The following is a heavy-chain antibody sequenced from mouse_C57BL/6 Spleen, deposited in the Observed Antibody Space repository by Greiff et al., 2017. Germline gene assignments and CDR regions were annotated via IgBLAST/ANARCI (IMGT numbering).Heavy chain of an antibody. CDR1: GYSITSGYY. Sequence: DVQLQESGPGLVKPSQSLSLTCSVTGYSITSGYYWNWIRQFPGNKLEWMGYISYDGSNNYNPSLKNRISITRDPSKNQFFLKLNSVTTEDTATYYCARQNYGSSNWYFDVWGTGTTVTVSS. J-gene: IGHJ1*03. V-gene: IGHV3-6*01. CDR3: ARQNYGSSNWYFDV. CDR2: ISYDGSN. D-gene: IGHD1-1*01.